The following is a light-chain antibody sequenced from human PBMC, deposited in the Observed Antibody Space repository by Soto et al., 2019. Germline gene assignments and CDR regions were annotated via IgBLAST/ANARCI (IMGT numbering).Light chain of an antibody. Sequence: EIVLTQSPGTLSLSPGERATLSCRASQSVSNSYLAWYQQRRGQAPRLLIYSGSTRATGIPDRFSGSGSGTDFTLTISRLEPEDFAVYYCQQYDSSPITFGQGTRLEIK. CDR1: QSVSNSY. CDR2: SGS. J-gene: IGKJ5*01. V-gene: IGKV3-20*01. CDR3: QQYDSSPIT.